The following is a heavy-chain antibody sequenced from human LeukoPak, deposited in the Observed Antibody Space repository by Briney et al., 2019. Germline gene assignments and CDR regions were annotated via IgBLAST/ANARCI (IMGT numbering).Heavy chain of an antibody. D-gene: IGHD2-2*01. V-gene: IGHV4-31*03. CDR2: IYYSGST. Sequence: PSQTLSLTCTASGGSISSGGYYWSWIRQHPGKGLEWIGYIYYSGSTYYNPSLKSRVTISVDTSKNQFSLKLSSVTAADTAVYYCARASQLLSHYYYYYGMDVWGQGTTVTVSS. J-gene: IGHJ6*02. CDR3: ARASQLLSHYYYYYGMDV. CDR1: GGSISSGGYY.